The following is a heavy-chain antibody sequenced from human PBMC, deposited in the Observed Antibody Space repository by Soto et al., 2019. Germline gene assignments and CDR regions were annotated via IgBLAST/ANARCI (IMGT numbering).Heavy chain of an antibody. CDR2: IYYSGST. J-gene: IGHJ6*02. CDR3: TRDGGRYYAMDV. Sequence: SETLSLTCTVSGDSINSYYWSWIRQPPGKGLEWIGNIYYSGSTKYNPSLKSRVTISVDTSKNQFFLKLSSVTAADTAVYYCTRDGGRYYAMDVWGQGTKVT. CDR1: GDSINSYY. V-gene: IGHV4-59*01. D-gene: IGHD3-3*01.